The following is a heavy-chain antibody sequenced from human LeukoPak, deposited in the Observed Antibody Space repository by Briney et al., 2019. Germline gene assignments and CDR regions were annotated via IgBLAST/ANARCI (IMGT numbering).Heavy chain of an antibody. D-gene: IGHD6-13*01. J-gene: IGHJ6*04. CDR2: IYYSGST. CDR3: ARDRLSSWPPRGYYYYGMDV. Sequence: KPSETLSLTCTVSGCSISSYYWSWIRQPPGKGLEWIGDIYYSGSTNYNPALKSRVTISVDTTKNQFSLKLSSVTAADTAVYYCARDRLSSWPPRGYYYYGMDVWGKGTTVTVSS. V-gene: IGHV4-59*01. CDR1: GCSISSYY.